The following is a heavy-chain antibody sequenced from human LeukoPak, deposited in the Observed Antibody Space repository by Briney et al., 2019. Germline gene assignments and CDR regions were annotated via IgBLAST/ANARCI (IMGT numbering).Heavy chain of an antibody. D-gene: IGHD6-13*01. J-gene: IGHJ6*02. CDR1: GFTVSSNY. Sequence: GGSLRLSCAASGFTVSSNYMSWVRQAPGKGLEWVSVIYSGGSTYYADSVKGRFTISRDNSKNTLYLQMNSLRGEDTAVYYCAREQQLTSWPYYYGMDVWGQGTTVTVSS. CDR3: AREQQLTSWPYYYGMDV. CDR2: IYSGGST. V-gene: IGHV3-66*01.